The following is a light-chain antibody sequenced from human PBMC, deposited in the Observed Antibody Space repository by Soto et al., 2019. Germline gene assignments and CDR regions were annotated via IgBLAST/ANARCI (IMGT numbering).Light chain of an antibody. CDR2: ISN. V-gene: IGLV1-44*01. J-gene: IGLJ1*01. CDR1: RADIGSNF. Sequence: QSALSQPPSASRTPGQTVTISCSGNRADIGSNFVNWFQHLPGTAPNLLIYISNQRPSGVPDRFSGSKSGTSASLAISGLQSEDEADYYCAAWDDSLTGSVFGTGTKVTVL. CDR3: AAWDDSLTGSV.